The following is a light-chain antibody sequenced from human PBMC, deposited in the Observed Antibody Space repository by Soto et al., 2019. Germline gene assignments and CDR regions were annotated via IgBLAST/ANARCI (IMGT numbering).Light chain of an antibody. V-gene: IGKV3D-20*02. Sequence: IVLTQSPATLSLSPGERATLSCTASQHVTTTYIAWYQQKPGQAPRLLIYDASSRATGIPDRFSGSGSGTDFTLTIARLEPEDFAVFYCQQGVTFGGGTKVEIK. CDR1: QHVTTTY. CDR2: DAS. J-gene: IGKJ4*01. CDR3: QQGVT.